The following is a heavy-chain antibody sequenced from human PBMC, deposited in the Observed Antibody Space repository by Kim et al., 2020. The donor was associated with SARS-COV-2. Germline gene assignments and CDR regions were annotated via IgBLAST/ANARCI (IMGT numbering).Heavy chain of an antibody. V-gene: IGHV3-53*01. CDR3: AREAGRATGNYYYYYGMDV. Sequence: GGSLRLSCAASGFTVSSNYMSWVRQAPGKGLEWVSVIYSGASTYYADSVKGRFTISRDNSKNTLYLQMNSLRAEDTAVYYCAREAGRATGNYYYYYGMDVWGQGTTVTVSS. J-gene: IGHJ6*02. CDR2: IYSGAST. D-gene: IGHD3-9*01. CDR1: GFTVSSNY.